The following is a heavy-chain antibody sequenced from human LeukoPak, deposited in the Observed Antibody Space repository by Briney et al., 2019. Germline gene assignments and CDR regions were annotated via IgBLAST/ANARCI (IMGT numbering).Heavy chain of an antibody. CDR3: AREVYSSGWSSFDY. Sequence: GGSLRLSCVASGFTFSNLAMGWVRQAPGKGLEWVSVISDSGGTTYYADSVKGRFTISRDNAKNTLYLQMNSLRAEDTAVYYCAREVYSSGWSSFDYWGQGTLVTVSS. D-gene: IGHD6-19*01. CDR2: ISDSGGTT. J-gene: IGHJ4*02. V-gene: IGHV3-23*01. CDR1: GFTFSNLA.